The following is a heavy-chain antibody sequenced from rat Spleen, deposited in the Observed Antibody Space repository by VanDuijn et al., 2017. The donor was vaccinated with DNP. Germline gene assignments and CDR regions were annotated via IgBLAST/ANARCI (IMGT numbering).Heavy chain of an antibody. CDR3: ARWTYYFDY. V-gene: IGHV3-1*01. Sequence: EVQLQESGPGLVKPSQSLSLTCSVTGYSITSNYWGWIRKFPGNKMEWIGHISYSGSTTYNPSLKSRIPIARDTAKNQFFLQLNYVATEDTATYYCARWTYYFDYWGRGVMVTVSS. CDR2: ISYSGST. CDR1: GYSITSNY. J-gene: IGHJ2*01.